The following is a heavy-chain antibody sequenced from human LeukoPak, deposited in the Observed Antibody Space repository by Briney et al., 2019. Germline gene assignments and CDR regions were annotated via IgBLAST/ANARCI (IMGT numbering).Heavy chain of an antibody. Sequence: PGGSLRLSCTASGFTFGDYAMSWVRQAPGKGLEWVSVIYSGGSTYYADSVKGRFTISRDNSKNTLYLQMNSLRAEDTAVYYCARDAPPLWFFDYWGQGTLVTVSS. CDR1: GFTFGDYA. CDR2: IYSGGST. V-gene: IGHV3-66*01. D-gene: IGHD3-10*01. J-gene: IGHJ4*02. CDR3: ARDAPPLWFFDY.